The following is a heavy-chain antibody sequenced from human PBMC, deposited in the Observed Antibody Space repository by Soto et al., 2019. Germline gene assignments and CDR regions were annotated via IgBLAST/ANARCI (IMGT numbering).Heavy chain of an antibody. Sequence: EVQLAASGGNLVQPGGCLRLSCAASGFTFSDFCMSWVRRAPGRGLEWVANIKEDGSETYYVDSVEGRFTISRDNAKKSLYLQMNSLRAEDTALYYCARGGSHSSDSWGQGALVTVSS. D-gene: IGHD1-26*01. J-gene: IGHJ4*02. V-gene: IGHV3-7*05. CDR3: ARGGSHSSDS. CDR1: GFTFSDFC. CDR2: IKEDGSET.